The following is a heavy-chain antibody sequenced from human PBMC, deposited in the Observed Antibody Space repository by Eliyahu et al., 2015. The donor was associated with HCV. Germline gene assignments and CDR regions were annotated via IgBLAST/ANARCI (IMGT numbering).Heavy chain of an antibody. D-gene: IGHD3-22*01. Sequence: QLQLQESGPGLVKPSETLSLTCTVSGGSIXSSSYYWXWIRQPPGKGLEWIGSIYYSGSXYYNPSLKSRVTISVDTSKNQFSLKLSSVTAADTAVYYCARLPAYYYDSSGYYPPDYWGQGTLVTVSS. CDR3: ARLPAYYYDSSGYYPPDY. CDR1: GGSIXSSSYY. CDR2: IYYSGSX. J-gene: IGHJ4*02. V-gene: IGHV4-39*01.